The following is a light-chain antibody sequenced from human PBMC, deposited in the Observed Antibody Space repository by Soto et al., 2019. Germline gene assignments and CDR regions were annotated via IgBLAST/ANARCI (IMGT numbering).Light chain of an antibody. CDR2: AAS. CDR1: QSITNY. CDR3: QQSDSYPYT. V-gene: IGKV1-39*01. Sequence: DIQMTQSPSSLSLSVGDRVTITCRASQSITNYLNWYQQKPGKAPKLLVYAASSLQSGVPSRFSANGSGTDFTLTICSLQPEDFASYYCQQSDSYPYTFGQGTKLEIK. J-gene: IGKJ2*01.